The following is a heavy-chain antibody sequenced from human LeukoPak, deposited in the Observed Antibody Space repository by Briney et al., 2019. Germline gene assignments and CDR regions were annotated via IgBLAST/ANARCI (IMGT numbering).Heavy chain of an antibody. J-gene: IGHJ4*02. V-gene: IGHV1-18*01. Sequence: ASVKVSCKASGYTFTSYGISWVRQAPGQGLEWMGWISAYNGNTNYAQKLQGRVTMTTDTPTSTAYMELRSLRSDDTAVYYCARGGTVYDILTGLDYWGQGTLVTVSS. CDR3: ARGGTVYDILTGLDY. D-gene: IGHD3-9*01. CDR1: GYTFTSYG. CDR2: ISAYNGNT.